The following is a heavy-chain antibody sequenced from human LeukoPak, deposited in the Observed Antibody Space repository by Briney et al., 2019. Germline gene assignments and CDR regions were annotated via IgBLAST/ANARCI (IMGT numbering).Heavy chain of an antibody. J-gene: IGHJ5*02. CDR1: GGSISSGDYY. CDR3: ARFDCSSTSCAGGWFDP. Sequence: SETLSLTCTVSGGSISSGDYYWSWIRQPPGKGLEWIGYIYYSGSTYYNPSLKSRVTISVDTSKNQFSLKLSSVTAADTAVYSCARFDCSSTSCAGGWFDPWGQGTLVTVSS. CDR2: IYYSGST. D-gene: IGHD2-2*01. V-gene: IGHV4-30-4*08.